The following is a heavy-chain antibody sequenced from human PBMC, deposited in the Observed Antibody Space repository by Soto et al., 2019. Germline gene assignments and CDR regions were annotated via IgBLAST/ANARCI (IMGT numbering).Heavy chain of an antibody. Sequence: QVQLQQSGPRLVKPSETLSLTCTVSSGPDRSHNWGWIRQPPGRGLEWLGYVSFTGDTAYNPSLRGRVTISADTSTNDISLTLNSVTAADTAVYYWVRQGIDYLHGLVDVWGQGTTVSVSS. CDR3: VRQGIDYLHGLVDV. V-gene: IGHV4-59*08. D-gene: IGHD4-17*01. CDR1: SGPDRSHN. CDR2: VSFTGDT. J-gene: IGHJ6*02.